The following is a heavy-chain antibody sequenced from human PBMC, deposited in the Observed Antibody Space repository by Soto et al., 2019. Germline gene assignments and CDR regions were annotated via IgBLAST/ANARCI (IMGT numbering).Heavy chain of an antibody. V-gene: IGHV1-8*01. CDR2: MNPNSNTT. D-gene: IGHD2-21*01. CDR3: ARSDGYHFNWLDS. J-gene: IGHJ5*01. CDR1: GYTFASYD. Sequence: QVQLVQSGAEVKTPGASVKVSCKASGYTFASYDMNWVRQAPGQGLEWMGWMNPNSNTTGYAQKFQGRLTMTRDIALSIAHMELSSLRNEDTAVYYCARSDGYHFNWLDSWGQGTLVTVSA.